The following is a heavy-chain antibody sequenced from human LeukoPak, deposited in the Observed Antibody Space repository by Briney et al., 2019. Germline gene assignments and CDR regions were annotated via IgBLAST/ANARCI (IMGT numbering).Heavy chain of an antibody. J-gene: IGHJ5*02. CDR3: ARTAPHTYCSSTSCYGGWFDP. V-gene: IGHV1-69*04. Sequence: SVKVSCKASGGTFSSYAMSWVRQAPGQGLEWMGRIIPIFGIENYAQKFKGRVTITADKSTSTAYMELSSLRSEDTAAYYCARTAPHTYCSSTSCYGGWFDPWGQGTLVTVSS. CDR2: IIPIFGIE. D-gene: IGHD2-2*01. CDR1: GGTFSSYA.